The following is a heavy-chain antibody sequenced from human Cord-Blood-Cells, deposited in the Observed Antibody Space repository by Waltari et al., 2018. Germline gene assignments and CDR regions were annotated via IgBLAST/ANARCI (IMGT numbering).Heavy chain of an antibody. Sequence: QVQLQESGPGLVKPSETLSLTCTVPGGSLSRHYWSWLRHPPGKGLEWIGYIYYSGSTNYNPSLKSRVTISVDTSKNQFSLKLSSVTAVDTAVYYCARSSPTKGSGYYTGDYWGQGTLVTVSS. CDR3: ARSSPTKGSGYYTGDY. D-gene: IGHD3-3*01. J-gene: IGHJ4*02. CDR1: GGSLSRHY. CDR2: IYYSGST. V-gene: IGHV4-59*11.